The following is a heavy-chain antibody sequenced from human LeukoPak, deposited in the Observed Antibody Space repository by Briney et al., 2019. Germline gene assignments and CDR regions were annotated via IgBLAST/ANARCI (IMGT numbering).Heavy chain of an antibody. CDR1: GFTFSDYY. D-gene: IGHD5-12*01. CDR3: ARDPSGGSLYYGMDV. Sequence: AGGSLRLSCAASGFTFSDYYMSWIRQAPGKGLEWVSYISGSSTYTNYADSVKGRFTISRDNAKNSVYLQMMSLRAEDTAVYYCARDPSGGSLYYGMDVWGQGTTVTVSS. V-gene: IGHV3-11*05. J-gene: IGHJ6*02. CDR2: ISGSSTYT.